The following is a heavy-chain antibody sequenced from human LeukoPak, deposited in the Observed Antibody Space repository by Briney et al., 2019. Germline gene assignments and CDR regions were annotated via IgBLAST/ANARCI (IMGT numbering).Heavy chain of an antibody. J-gene: IGHJ4*02. CDR3: ARRGDGYRFFDY. D-gene: IGHD5-24*01. V-gene: IGHV4-59*08. CDR2: IYYSGNT. CDR1: GGSISSYY. Sequence: SETLSLTCTVSGGSISSYYWSWIRQPPGKGLEWIGYIYYSGNTNYNPSLKSRVTISVDTSKNQFSLKLSSVTAADTAVYYCARRGDGYRFFDYWGQGTLVTVSS.